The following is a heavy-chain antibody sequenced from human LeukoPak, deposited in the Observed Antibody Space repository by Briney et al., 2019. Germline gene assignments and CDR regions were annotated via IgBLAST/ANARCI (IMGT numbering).Heavy chain of an antibody. CDR2: IWYDGSNQ. J-gene: IGHJ6*02. Sequence: GGPLRLSCTASGFIFTDHGMHWVRQAPGKGLEWLAVIWYDGSNQYYADSVKGRFTISRDTSKSTLYLQMNNLRAEDTALYYCARDRGGYYGSGTQDVWGQGTTVTVSS. CDR3: ARDRGGYYGSGTQDV. D-gene: IGHD3-10*01. CDR1: GFIFTDHG. V-gene: IGHV3-33*01.